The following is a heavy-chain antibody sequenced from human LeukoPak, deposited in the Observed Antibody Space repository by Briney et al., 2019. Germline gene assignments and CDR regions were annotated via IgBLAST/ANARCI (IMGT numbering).Heavy chain of an antibody. CDR2: ISYDGANK. CDR3: ARDAVDTANAV. CDR1: GFTFSSYS. D-gene: IGHD5-18*01. J-gene: IGHJ6*02. Sequence: GGSLRLSCAASGFTFSSYSVHWVRQAPGKGLEWVAVISYDGANKYYADSVKGRFTISRDNAKNTLYLQMNSLRAEDTAVYYCARDAVDTANAVWGQGTTVTVSS. V-gene: IGHV3-30*04.